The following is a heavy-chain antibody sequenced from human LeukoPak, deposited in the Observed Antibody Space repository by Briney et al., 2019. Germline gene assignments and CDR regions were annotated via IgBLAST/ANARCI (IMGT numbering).Heavy chain of an antibody. CDR3: ARDDPTSAFDP. D-gene: IGHD1-1*01. V-gene: IGHV3-33*01. CDR2: IWYDGSNK. J-gene: IGHJ5*02. Sequence: GSLRLSCAAPGFTFSSYGMHWVRQAPGKGLEWVAVIWYDGSNKYYADSVKGRFTISRDNSKNTLYLQMNSLRAEDTAVYYCARDDPTSAFDPWGQGTLVTVSS. CDR1: GFTFSSYG.